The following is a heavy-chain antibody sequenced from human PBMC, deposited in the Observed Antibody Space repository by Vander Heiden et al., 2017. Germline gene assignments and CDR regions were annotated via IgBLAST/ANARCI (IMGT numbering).Heavy chain of an antibody. V-gene: IGHV3-30*18. CDR3: AKAGSFESTGYYYYFHY. Sequence: QVQLVESGGGVVQPGRSLRLSCAASGFTFDTHGMHWVRQAPGKGLEWLAAISYDGNKKDYVDSVKGRFTISRDNSKNTLFLQMDSLRIEDTAMYYCAKAGSFESTGYYYYFHYWGRGTLVTVSS. CDR1: GFTFDTHG. J-gene: IGHJ4*02. CDR2: ISYDGNKK. D-gene: IGHD3-22*01.